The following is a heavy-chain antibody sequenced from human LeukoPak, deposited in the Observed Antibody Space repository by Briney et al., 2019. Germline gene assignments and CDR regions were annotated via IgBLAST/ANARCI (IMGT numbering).Heavy chain of an antibody. V-gene: IGHV1-69*13. Sequence: SVKVSCKASEYTFTSYYMHWVRQAPGQGLEWMGGIIPIFGTANYAQKFQGRVTITADESTSTAYMELSSLRSEDTAVYYCARDRRELLLGFDYWGQGTLVTVSS. CDR2: IIPIFGTA. D-gene: IGHD1-26*01. J-gene: IGHJ4*02. CDR3: ARDRRELLLGFDY. CDR1: EYTFTSYY.